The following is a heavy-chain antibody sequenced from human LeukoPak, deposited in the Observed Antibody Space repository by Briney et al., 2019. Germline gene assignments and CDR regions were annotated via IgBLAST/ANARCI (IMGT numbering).Heavy chain of an antibody. CDR2: IIPIFGTA. D-gene: IGHD3-22*01. CDR3: ASANAQTYYDSSGYWPY. Sequence: SVNVSCKASGGTFSSYAISWVRQAPGQGLEWMGGIIPIFGTANYAQKFQGRVTITTDESTSTAYMELSSLRSEDTAVYYCASANAQTYYDSSGYWPYWGQGTLVTVSS. V-gene: IGHV1-69*05. J-gene: IGHJ4*02. CDR1: GGTFSSYA.